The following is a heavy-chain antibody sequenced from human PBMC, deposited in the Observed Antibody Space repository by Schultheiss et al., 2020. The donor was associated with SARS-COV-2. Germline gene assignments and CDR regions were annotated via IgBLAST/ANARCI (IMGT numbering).Heavy chain of an antibody. J-gene: IGHJ6*02. CDR3: AKSRVPAAISYYYGMDV. V-gene: IGHV3-23*01. Sequence: GGSLRLSCAASGFTFSSYAMSWVRQAPGKGLEWVSAISGSGGSTYYADSVKGRFTISRDNSKNTLYLQMNSLRAEDTAVYYCAKSRVPAAISYYYGMDVWGQGTTVTVSS. D-gene: IGHD2-2*02. CDR2: ISGSGGST. CDR1: GFTFSSYA.